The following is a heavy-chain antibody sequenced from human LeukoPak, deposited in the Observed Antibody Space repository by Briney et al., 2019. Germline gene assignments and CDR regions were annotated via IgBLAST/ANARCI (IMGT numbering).Heavy chain of an antibody. D-gene: IGHD5-18*01. Sequence: YDGSSNYYSDSVKGRFTISRDNSKNTLYLQMNSLRAEDTAVYYCARERAPGYSYGYGTFDLWGRGTLVTVSS. CDR2: YDGSSN. J-gene: IGHJ2*01. CDR3: ARERAPGYSYGYGTFDL. V-gene: IGHV3-30-3*01.